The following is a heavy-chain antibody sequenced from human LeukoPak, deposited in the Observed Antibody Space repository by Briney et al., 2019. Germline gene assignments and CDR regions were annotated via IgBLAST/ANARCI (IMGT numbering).Heavy chain of an antibody. V-gene: IGHV4-4*02. Sequence: SETLSLTCGVSDSSISSSNWWNWVRQPPGKGLEWIGEINYSGRTNYNPSLKSRVTISVDTSKNQFSLELSSVTAADTAVYYCARWATMVRGARYYYYGMDVWGQGTTVTVSS. D-gene: IGHD3-10*01. J-gene: IGHJ6*02. CDR3: ARWATMVRGARYYYYGMDV. CDR2: INYSGRT. CDR1: DSSISSSNW.